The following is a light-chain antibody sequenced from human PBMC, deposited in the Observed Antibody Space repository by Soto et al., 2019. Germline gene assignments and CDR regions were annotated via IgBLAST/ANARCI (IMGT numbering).Light chain of an antibody. CDR3: QQSYSTPRT. CDR1: QSISSY. J-gene: IGKJ1*01. V-gene: IGKV1-39*01. Sequence: DIQMTQSRASVSASVGDRVTITCRASQSISSYLNWYPQKPGKAPKLLIYAASSLQSGVPSRFSGSGSGTDFTLTISSLQPEDFATYYCQQSYSTPRTFGQGTKVDI. CDR2: AAS.